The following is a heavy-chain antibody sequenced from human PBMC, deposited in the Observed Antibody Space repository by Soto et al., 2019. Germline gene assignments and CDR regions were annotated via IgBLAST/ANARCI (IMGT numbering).Heavy chain of an antibody. CDR2: IIPIAAIA. V-gene: IGHV1-69*02. CDR3: ARGSPLVRGAPSLFDP. CDR1: GGTFSRYT. D-gene: IGHD3-10*01. J-gene: IGHJ5*02. Sequence: QVQLVQSGAEVKKPGSSVKVSCKASGGTFSRYTINWVRQAPGQGLEWMGRIIPIAAIANYTQKFQGRVTITVDKSSTTAYLELSSLRSDDTALYYCARGSPLVRGAPSLFDPWGQGTLVTVSS.